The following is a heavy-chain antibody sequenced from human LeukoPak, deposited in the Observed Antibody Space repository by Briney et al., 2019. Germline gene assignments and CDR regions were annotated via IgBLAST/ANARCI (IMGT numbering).Heavy chain of an antibody. J-gene: IGHJ6*03. CDR3: ARDPYSGNYGNYYYYYMDV. V-gene: IGHV3-21*01. D-gene: IGHD1-26*01. Sequence: PGGSLRLSCTASGFIFTSYSMNWVRQAPGKGLEWVSSISSSRNYIYYADSVRGRFTISRDNAKNSLYLQMNSLGPEDTAVYYCARDPYSGNYGNYYYYYMDVWGKGTTVTISS. CDR1: GFIFTSYS. CDR2: ISSSRNYI.